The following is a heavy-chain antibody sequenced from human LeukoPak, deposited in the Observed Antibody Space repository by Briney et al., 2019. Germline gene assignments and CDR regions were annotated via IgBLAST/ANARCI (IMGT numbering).Heavy chain of an antibody. CDR3: AGHHPRNTVDF. J-gene: IGHJ4*02. V-gene: IGHV4-59*08. CDR2: ISDMGSI. CDR1: GGSISSYY. Sequence: KSSETLSLTCTVPGGSISSYYWSWIRQPPGKGLEWIAYISDMGSINYNPSLKSRVTISLDTSKNQFSLKLSSVTAADTAVYYCAGHHPRNTVDFWGQGTLVTVSS. D-gene: IGHD2/OR15-2a*01.